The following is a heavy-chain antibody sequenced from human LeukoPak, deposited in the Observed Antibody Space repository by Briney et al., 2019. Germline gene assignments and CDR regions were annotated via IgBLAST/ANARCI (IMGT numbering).Heavy chain of an antibody. CDR3: ARTRYYYNSRSYGAPYYFDY. J-gene: IGHJ4*02. CDR1: GYSISSGYY. D-gene: IGHD3-10*01. Sequence: PSETLSLTCAVSGYSISSGYYWGWIRQPPRKGLEWIGSIYHNGNTYYNPSLKSRVTISVDTSKNEFSLKLSSVTAADTAVYYCARTRYYYNSRSYGAPYYFDYWGQGTLVTVSS. V-gene: IGHV4-38-2*01. CDR2: IYHNGNT.